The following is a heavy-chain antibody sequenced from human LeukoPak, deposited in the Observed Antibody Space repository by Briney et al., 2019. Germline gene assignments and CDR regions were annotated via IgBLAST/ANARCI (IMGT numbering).Heavy chain of an antibody. Sequence: PGGSLRLSCAASGFTFSSYSMNWVRQAPGKGLEWVSYISSSSSTIYYADSVKGRFTISRDNAKNSLYLQMNSLRAEDTAVYYCARVGLLGADYYWGQGTLVTVPS. CDR2: ISSSSSTI. CDR3: ARVGLLGADYY. CDR1: GFTFSSYS. J-gene: IGHJ4*02. D-gene: IGHD1-26*01. V-gene: IGHV3-48*01.